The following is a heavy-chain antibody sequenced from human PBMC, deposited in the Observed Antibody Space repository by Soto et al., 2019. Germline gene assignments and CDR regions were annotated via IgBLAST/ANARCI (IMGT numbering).Heavy chain of an antibody. Sequence: QMRLVQSGPEVKKPGTSVKVSCKASGFTFTSSAVQWVRQARGQRLEWMGWIVVGSGNTNYAQKFQERVIITRDMSTSTAYMELSSLRSEDTAVYYCAAGGPMFGYGMDVWGQGTTVTVSS. V-gene: IGHV1-58*01. J-gene: IGHJ6*02. CDR1: GFTFTSSA. CDR2: IVVGSGNT. D-gene: IGHD3-10*02. CDR3: AAGGPMFGYGMDV.